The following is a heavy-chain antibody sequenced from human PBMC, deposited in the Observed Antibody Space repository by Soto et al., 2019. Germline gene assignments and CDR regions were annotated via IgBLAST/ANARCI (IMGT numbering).Heavy chain of an antibody. CDR3: ARDKITGLFDY. D-gene: IGHD2-8*02. J-gene: IGHJ4*02. Sequence: SETLSLTCAVYGGSFSGYYWTWIRQPPGTGLEWIGEINHSGSTNYNPSLKSRVTISVDTFKNQFSLKLTSVTAADTAVYYCARDKITGLFDYWGQGTLVT. V-gene: IGHV4-34*01. CDR2: INHSGST. CDR1: GGSFSGYY.